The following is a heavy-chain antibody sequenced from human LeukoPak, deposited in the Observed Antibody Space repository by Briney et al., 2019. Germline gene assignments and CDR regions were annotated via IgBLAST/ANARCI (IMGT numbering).Heavy chain of an antibody. Sequence: GGSLRLSCAASGFTFSSYGMHWVRQAPGKGLEWVALISYDGSDIYYADSVKGRFTISRDNSKNTLYLQMNSLGADDTAVYYCAKGNWRYFDYWGQGTLVTVSS. V-gene: IGHV3-30*18. CDR2: ISYDGSDI. CDR1: GFTFSSYG. D-gene: IGHD1-1*01. CDR3: AKGNWRYFDY. J-gene: IGHJ4*02.